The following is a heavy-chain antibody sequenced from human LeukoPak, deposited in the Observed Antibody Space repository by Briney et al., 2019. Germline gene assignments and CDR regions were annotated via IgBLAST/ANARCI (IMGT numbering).Heavy chain of an antibody. Sequence: SETLSLTCTVSGGSISSGDYYWSWIRQPPGKGLEWIGYIYYSGSTYYNPSLKSRVTISVDTSKNQFSLKLSSVTAADTAVYYCARVNRRGYSGYDLVYYFDYWGQGTLVTVSS. D-gene: IGHD5-12*01. V-gene: IGHV4-30-4*01. CDR1: GGSISSGDYY. CDR2: IYYSGST. J-gene: IGHJ4*02. CDR3: ARVNRRGYSGYDLVYYFDY.